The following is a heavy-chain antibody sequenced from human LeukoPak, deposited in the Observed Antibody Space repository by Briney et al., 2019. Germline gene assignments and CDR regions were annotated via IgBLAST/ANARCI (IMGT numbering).Heavy chain of an antibody. J-gene: IGHJ5*02. CDR1: GFTFSSYW. CDR3: ARDHYGSGSWFDP. D-gene: IGHD3-10*01. V-gene: IGHV3-74*01. CDR2: INSDGSST. Sequence: GSLRLSCAASGFTFSSYWMHWVRQAPGKGLVGVSRINSDGSSTSYTDSVKGRFTISRDNAKNTLYLQMNSLRAEDTAVYYCARDHYGSGSWFDPWGQGTLVTVSS.